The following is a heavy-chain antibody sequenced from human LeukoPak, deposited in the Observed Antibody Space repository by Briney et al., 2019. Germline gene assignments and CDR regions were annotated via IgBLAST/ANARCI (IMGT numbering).Heavy chain of an antibody. CDR1: GGSFSGYY. Sequence: SETLSLTCAVYGGSFSGYYWSWIRRPPGKGLEWIGEINHSGSTNYNPSLKSRVTISVDTSKNQFSLKLSSVTAADTAVYYCASLQYSSGWPFDYWGQGTLVTVSS. V-gene: IGHV4-34*01. CDR3: ASLQYSSGWPFDY. CDR2: INHSGST. D-gene: IGHD6-19*01. J-gene: IGHJ4*02.